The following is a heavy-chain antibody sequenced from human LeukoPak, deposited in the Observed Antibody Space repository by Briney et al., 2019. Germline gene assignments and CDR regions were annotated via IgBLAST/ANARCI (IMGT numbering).Heavy chain of an antibody. J-gene: IGHJ4*02. D-gene: IGHD2-2*01. V-gene: IGHV4-34*01. CDR3: ASAIVVVPAALGY. CDR2: INHSGST. Sequence: SETLSLTCAVYVGSFSGYYWSWIRQPPGKGLEWIGEINHSGSTNYNPSLKSRVTISVDTSKNQFSLKLSSVTAADTAVYYCASAIVVVPAALGYWGQGTLVTVSS. CDR1: VGSFSGYY.